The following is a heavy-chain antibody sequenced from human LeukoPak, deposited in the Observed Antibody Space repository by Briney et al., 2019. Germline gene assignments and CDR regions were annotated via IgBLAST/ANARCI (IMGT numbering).Heavy chain of an antibody. J-gene: IGHJ4*02. D-gene: IGHD3-10*01. CDR1: GYTFTSYG. CDR3: ARGRFGDISFDY. CDR2: INTYYGNT. Sequence: ASVKVSCKSSGYTFTSYGIAWVRQAPGQGLEWMGWINTYYGNTDYAQNFQGRVTMTTDTSTSTAYMELGSLRSDDTAVYYCARGRFGDISFDYWGQGTLVTVSS. V-gene: IGHV1-18*01.